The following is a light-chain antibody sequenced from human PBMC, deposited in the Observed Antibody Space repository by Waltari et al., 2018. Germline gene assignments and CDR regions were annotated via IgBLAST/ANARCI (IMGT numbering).Light chain of an antibody. CDR1: SSNVGSNV. CDR3: AAWDDSLNGRWV. V-gene: IGLV1-44*01. CDR2: RNE. Sequence: QSEMSQPPSVSGTPGQTVTISCSGRSSNVGSNVVNWYQQLPGTAPKLLIYRNEQRPSGVPDRFSGSKSGTLASLAISGLQSEDEADYYCAAWDDSLNGRWVFGAGTKLTVL. J-gene: IGLJ2*01.